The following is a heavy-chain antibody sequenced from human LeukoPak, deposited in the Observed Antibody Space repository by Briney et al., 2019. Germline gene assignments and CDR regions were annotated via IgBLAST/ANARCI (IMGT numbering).Heavy chain of an antibody. CDR3: ARRRGGFSYSSGWYAVDP. V-gene: IGHV4-34*01. CDR2: INRSGST. CDR1: GGSFSGYY. J-gene: IGHJ5*02. Sequence: SETLSLTCAVYGGSFSGYYWSWIRQPPGKGLEWIGEINRSGSTNYNPSLKSRVTISVDTSKNQFSLKLSSVTAADTAVYYCARRRGGFSYSSGWYAVDPWGQGTLVTVSS. D-gene: IGHD6-19*01.